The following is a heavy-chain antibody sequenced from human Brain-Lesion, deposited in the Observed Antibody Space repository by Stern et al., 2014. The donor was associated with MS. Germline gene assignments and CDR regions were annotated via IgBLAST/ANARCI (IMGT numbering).Heavy chain of an antibody. CDR3: AADPTTGSSSWYYIPNWFDP. CDR2: VVVGNGNT. J-gene: IGHJ5*02. D-gene: IGHD6-13*01. V-gene: IGHV1-58*01. CDR1: GFTFTSSA. Sequence: QLVQSGPEVKNPGTSVKVSCKASGFTFTSSAVQWVRQARGQRLDWIGWVVVGNGNTNYAQKFQERVTITRDMSTSTAYMELSSLRSEDTAVYYCAADPTTGSSSWYYIPNWFDPWGQGTLVTVSS.